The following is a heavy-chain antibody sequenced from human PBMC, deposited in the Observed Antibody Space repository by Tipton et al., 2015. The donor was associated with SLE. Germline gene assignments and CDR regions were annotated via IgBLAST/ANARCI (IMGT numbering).Heavy chain of an antibody. CDR1: GFTFSTYA. CDR3: AREALPITMDPYYFDC. J-gene: IGHJ4*02. CDR2: ISYDGSNK. D-gene: IGHD3-10*01. V-gene: IGHV3-30*04. Sequence: SLRLSCAASGFTFSTYAMHWVRQAPGKGLEWVALISYDGSNKYYADSVKGRFTISRDNSNSKNTLYLQMNSLRAEDTAVYYCAREALPITMDPYYFDCWGQGTLVTVSS.